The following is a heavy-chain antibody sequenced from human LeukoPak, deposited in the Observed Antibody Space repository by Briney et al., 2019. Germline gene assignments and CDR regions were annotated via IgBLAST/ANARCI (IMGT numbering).Heavy chain of an antibody. CDR1: GGSISSYY. Sequence: SETLSLTCTVSGGSISSYYWSWIRQPPGKGLEWIGYIYYSGSTNYNPSLKSRVTISVDTSKNQFSLKLSSVIAADTAVYYCARTVMFPEYYYDSSGYYFFDYWGQGTLVTVSS. D-gene: IGHD3-22*01. V-gene: IGHV4-59*01. CDR3: ARTVMFPEYYYDSSGYYFFDY. J-gene: IGHJ4*02. CDR2: IYYSGST.